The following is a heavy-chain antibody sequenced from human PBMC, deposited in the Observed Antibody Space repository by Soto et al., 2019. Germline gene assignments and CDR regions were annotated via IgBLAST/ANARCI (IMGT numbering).Heavy chain of an antibody. CDR2: IYYSGTT. V-gene: IGHV4-28*01. D-gene: IGHD1-26*01. CDR1: GYSISSSNW. J-gene: IGHJ4*02. Sequence: QVQLQESGPGLVKPSDTLSLTCAVSGYSISSSNWWGWIRQPPGKGLEWIGDIYYSGTTYYNPSLKSRVTMSVDTSKNHFSLKLTYVTAVDTAVYYCARREIQGPIDYWGQGTLVTVSS. CDR3: ARREIQGPIDY.